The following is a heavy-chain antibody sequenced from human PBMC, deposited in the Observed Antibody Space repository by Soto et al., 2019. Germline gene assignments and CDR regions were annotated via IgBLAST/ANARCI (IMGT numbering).Heavy chain of an antibody. CDR1: VCSLFIYY. CDR2: VFYTGRA. D-gene: IGHD3-10*01. Sequence: PSETXSLTCTVSVCSLFIYYFVLVGHPPGKGLEWIGYVFYTGRANYNASLKSRVSISLDKSNYQLSLKLSSVTAADTAVYYCARHAEGRMNKNHHYYNGMDLWGPGPT. V-gene: IGHV4-59*03. J-gene: IGHJ6*02. CDR3: ARHAEGRMNKNHHYYNGMDL.